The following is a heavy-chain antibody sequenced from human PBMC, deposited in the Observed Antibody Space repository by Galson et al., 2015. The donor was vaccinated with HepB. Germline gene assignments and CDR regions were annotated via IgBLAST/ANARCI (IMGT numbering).Heavy chain of an antibody. CDR3: ARTDGSGSALGYYYGMDV. CDR1: GYTFTSYY. Sequence: SVKVSCKASGYTFTSYYMHWVRQAPGQGLEWMGIINPSGGSTSYAQKFQGRVTMTRDTSTSTVYMELSSLRSEDTAVYYCARTDGSGSALGYYYGMDVWGQGTTVTVSS. V-gene: IGHV1-46*01. D-gene: IGHD3-10*01. J-gene: IGHJ6*02. CDR2: INPSGGST.